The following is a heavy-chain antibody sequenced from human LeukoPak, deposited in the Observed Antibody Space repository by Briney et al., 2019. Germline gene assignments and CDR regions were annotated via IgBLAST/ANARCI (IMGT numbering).Heavy chain of an antibody. V-gene: IGHV3-30-3*01. J-gene: IGHJ5*02. CDR2: ISYDGSNK. Sequence: GGSLRLSCAASGFTFSSYAMHWVRQAPGKGLEWVAVISYDGSNKYYADSVKGRFTISRDNSKNTLYLQMNSLRAEDTAVYYCTRKGPTGWFDPWGQGTLVTVSS. CDR3: TRKGPTGWFDP. CDR1: GFTFSSYA.